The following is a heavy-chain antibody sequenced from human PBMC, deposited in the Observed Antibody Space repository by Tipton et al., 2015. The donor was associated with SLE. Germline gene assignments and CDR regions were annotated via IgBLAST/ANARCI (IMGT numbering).Heavy chain of an antibody. D-gene: IGHD2-8*02. CDR3: ARAVLVVYATPGWYFDL. V-gene: IGHV4-59*12. CDR1: GGSISSYY. J-gene: IGHJ2*01. Sequence: TLSLTCTVSGGSISSYYWSWIRQPPGKGLEWIGYIYYSGSTNYNPSLKSRVTISVDTSKNQFSLKLSSVTAADTAVYYCARAVLVVYATPGWYFDLWGRGTLVTVSS. CDR2: IYYSGST.